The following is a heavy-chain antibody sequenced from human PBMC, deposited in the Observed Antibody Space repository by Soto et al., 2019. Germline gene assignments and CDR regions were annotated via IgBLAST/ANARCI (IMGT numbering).Heavy chain of an antibody. J-gene: IGHJ6*02. D-gene: IGHD6-19*01. Sequence: RASVKVSCKASGYTFTGYYMHWVRQAPGQGLEWMGWINPNSGGTNYAQKFQGWVTMTRDTSISTAYMELSRLRSDDTAVYYCARDGAYSSGWYYGMDVWGQGTTVTVSS. V-gene: IGHV1-2*04. CDR1: GYTFTGYY. CDR3: ARDGAYSSGWYYGMDV. CDR2: INPNSGGT.